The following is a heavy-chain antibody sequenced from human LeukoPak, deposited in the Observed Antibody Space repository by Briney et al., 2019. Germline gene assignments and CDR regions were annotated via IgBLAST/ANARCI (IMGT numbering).Heavy chain of an antibody. CDR3: ARDNYYGSGSYDY. Sequence: GASVKVSCKASGGTFSSYAISWVRQAPGQGLEWMGRIIPIFGTANYAQKFQGRVTITTDESTSTAYMELSSLRSEDTAVYYCARDNYYGSGSYDYWGQGTLVTVPS. D-gene: IGHD3-10*01. V-gene: IGHV1-69*05. CDR2: IIPIFGTA. J-gene: IGHJ4*02. CDR1: GGTFSSYA.